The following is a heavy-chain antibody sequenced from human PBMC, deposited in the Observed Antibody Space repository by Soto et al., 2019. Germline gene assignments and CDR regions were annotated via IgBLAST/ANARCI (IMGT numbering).Heavy chain of an antibody. V-gene: IGHV4-59*01. CDR2: VHYSASTNYKPSL. Sequence: SETLSLTCAFSDGSISYYLWSWIRQPPGKGLEWIGYVHYSASTNYKPSLNYNPSLKSRVTISLDTSNNQFSLQLNSVTAADTAVYYCATGQYLYGSEYWGQGTLVTVSS. CDR3: ATGQYLYGSEY. CDR1: DGSISYYL. D-gene: IGHD3-10*01. J-gene: IGHJ4*02.